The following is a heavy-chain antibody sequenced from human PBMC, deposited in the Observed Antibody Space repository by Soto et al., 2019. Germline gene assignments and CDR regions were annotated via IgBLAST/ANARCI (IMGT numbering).Heavy chain of an antibody. V-gene: IGHV1-18*01. J-gene: IGHJ6*02. CDR2: ISAYNGNT. CDR1: GYTFTSYG. D-gene: IGHD3-3*01. Sequence: QVQLVQSGAEVKKPGASVKVSCKASGYTFTSYGISWVRQAPGQGLEWMGWISAYNGNTNYEQKHQGRVTMTTDTSTSTAYMELRSLRSDDTAVYYCARDRVRFLEWLLSTGHHYYYYGMDVWGQGTTVTVSS. CDR3: ARDRVRFLEWLLSTGHHYYYYGMDV.